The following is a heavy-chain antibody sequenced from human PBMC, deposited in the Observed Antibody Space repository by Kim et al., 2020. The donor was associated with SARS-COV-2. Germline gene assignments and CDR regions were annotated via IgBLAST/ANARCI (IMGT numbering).Heavy chain of an antibody. CDR1: GFTFSISG. V-gene: IGHV3-30*18. CDR3: AKDPSTDAFYAY. CDR2: ISADGSYN. J-gene: IGHJ4*01. Sequence: GGSLRLSCTASGFTFSISGMHWVRQAPGKGLPWVAIISADGSYNFYGESLKGRFTIYRDNSKNMLYVRMENLTPADTAVYYCAKDPSTDAFYAYWG. D-gene: IGHD4-4*01.